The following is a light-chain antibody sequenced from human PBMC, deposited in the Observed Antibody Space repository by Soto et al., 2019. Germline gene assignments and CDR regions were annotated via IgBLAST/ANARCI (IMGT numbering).Light chain of an antibody. CDR1: QSISNW. J-gene: IGKJ2*01. Sequence: DIQMTQSPSTLSASVGDRVTITCRASQSISNWMAWYQQKPGKAPKLLIYDASSLESGVPSRFSGSGSGTDFTLTISRLEPEDFAVYYCQQYGVSPPNTFGQGTKLEIK. V-gene: IGKV1-5*01. CDR3: QQYGVSPPNT. CDR2: DAS.